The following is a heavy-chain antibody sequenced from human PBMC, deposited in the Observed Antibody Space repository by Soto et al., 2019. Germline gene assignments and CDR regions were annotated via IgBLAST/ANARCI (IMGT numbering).Heavy chain of an antibody. CDR2: INTDGSST. J-gene: IGHJ3*01. CDR3: ARSPGGYYID. CDR1: GFSFSNYW. V-gene: IGHV3-74*01. D-gene: IGHD3-9*01. Sequence: EVQLVESGGGLVQPGGSLRLSCTDSGFSFSNYWMHWVRQGPGKGLVWVSRINTDGSSTNYADSVKGRFTISRDNAKNTLYLHMNSLRAEDTAVYYCARSPGGYYIDWGQGTMVTVSS.